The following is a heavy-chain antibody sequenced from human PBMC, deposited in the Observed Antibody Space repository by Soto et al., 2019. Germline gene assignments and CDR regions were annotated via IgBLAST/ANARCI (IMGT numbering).Heavy chain of an antibody. Sequence: SETLSLTCAVSGGSISSGGYSWSWIRQPPGKGLEGIGYIYHSVSTYYHPSLKSRVTISVDRSKNQFSLKLSSVTAADTAVYYGARVEFRELSFDYWGQGTLVTVSS. CDR2: IYHSVST. CDR3: ARVEFRELSFDY. D-gene: IGHD3-10*01. CDR1: GGSISSGGYS. J-gene: IGHJ4*02. V-gene: IGHV4-30-2*01.